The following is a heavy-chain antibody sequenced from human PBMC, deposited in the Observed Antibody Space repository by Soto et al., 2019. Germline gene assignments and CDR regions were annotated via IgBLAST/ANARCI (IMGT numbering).Heavy chain of an antibody. J-gene: IGHJ6*02. CDR3: AKGGSGWYSPGNYYGMDV. CDR1: GFTFSSYA. V-gene: IGHV3-23*01. CDR2: ISGSGGST. Sequence: PGGSLRLSCAASGFTFSSYAMSWVRQAPGKGLEWVSAISGSGGSTYYADSVKGRFTISRDNSKNTLYLQMNSLRAEDTAVYYCAKGGSGWYSPGNYYGMDVWGQGTTVTVS. D-gene: IGHD6-19*01.